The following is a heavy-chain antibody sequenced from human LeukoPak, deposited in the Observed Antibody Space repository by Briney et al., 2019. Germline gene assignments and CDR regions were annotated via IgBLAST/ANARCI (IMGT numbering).Heavy chain of an antibody. Sequence: SQTLSLTCAISGDSVSSNSAAWNWIRQSPSRGLEWLGRTYYRSKWYTGYAGSVKSRITINPDTSKNQFSLQLNSVTPEDTAVHYCARGAARRLDYWGQGTLVTVSS. J-gene: IGHJ4*02. V-gene: IGHV6-1*01. CDR3: ARGAARRLDY. CDR2: TYYRSKWYT. D-gene: IGHD6-6*01. CDR1: GDSVSSNSAA.